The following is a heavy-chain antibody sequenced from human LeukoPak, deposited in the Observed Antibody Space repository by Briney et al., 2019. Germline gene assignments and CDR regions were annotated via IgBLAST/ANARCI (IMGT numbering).Heavy chain of an antibody. Sequence: GESLKISCKGSGYSFTSYGTGWVRQMPGKGLEWMGIIYPGDSDTRYSPSFQGRVTISADKSISTAYLQWSSLKASDTAMYYCARHGEYGSGSYFSCGMDVWGKGTTVTVSS. V-gene: IGHV5-51*01. D-gene: IGHD3-10*01. CDR1: GYSFTSYG. CDR2: IYPGDSDT. CDR3: ARHGEYGSGSYFSCGMDV. J-gene: IGHJ6*04.